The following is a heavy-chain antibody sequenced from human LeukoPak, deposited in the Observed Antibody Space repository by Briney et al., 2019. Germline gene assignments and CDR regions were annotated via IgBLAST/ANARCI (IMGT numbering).Heavy chain of an antibody. Sequence: GGSLRLSCAASGFTFSSYGMHWVRQAPGKGLEWVAVISYDGSNKYYADSVKGRFTISRDNSKNTLYLQMNGLRAEDTAVYYCAKNHEGLGYWGQGTLVTVSS. CDR3: AKNHEGLGY. CDR1: GFTFSSYG. J-gene: IGHJ4*02. CDR2: ISYDGSNK. V-gene: IGHV3-30*18.